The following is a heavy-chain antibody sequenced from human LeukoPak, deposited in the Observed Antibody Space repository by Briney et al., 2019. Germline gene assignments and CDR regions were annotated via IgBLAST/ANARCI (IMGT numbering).Heavy chain of an antibody. Sequence: ASVKVSCKASGGTFSSYAISWVRQAPGQGLEWMGRIIPILGIANYAQKFQGRVTITADKSTSTAYMELSSLRSEDTAVYYCARALSSGWPLDYWGQGTLVTVSS. D-gene: IGHD6-19*01. CDR1: GGTFSSYA. V-gene: IGHV1-69*04. CDR3: ARALSSGWPLDY. J-gene: IGHJ4*02. CDR2: IIPILGIA.